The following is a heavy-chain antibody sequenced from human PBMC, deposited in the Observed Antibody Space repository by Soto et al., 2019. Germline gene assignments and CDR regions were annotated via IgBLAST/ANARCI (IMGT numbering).Heavy chain of an antibody. Sequence: EVQLVESGGGLVQPGGSLRLSCAVSGFTFSNYAMHWVRQAPGKGLEYVSAISSDGGTTYYADSVKGRFSISRDNSKNTRYLQMGSLRAEDMAVYYCARADVVTTIFTKHYFFDYWGQGTLVTVSS. V-gene: IGHV3-64*07. J-gene: IGHJ4*02. CDR1: GFTFSNYA. D-gene: IGHD4-17*01. CDR2: ISSDGGTT. CDR3: ARADVVTTIFTKHYFFDY.